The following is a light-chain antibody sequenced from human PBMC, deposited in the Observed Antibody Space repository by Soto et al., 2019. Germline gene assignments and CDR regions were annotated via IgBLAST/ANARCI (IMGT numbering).Light chain of an antibody. CDR1: QTISNW. V-gene: IGKV1-5*03. J-gene: IGKJ1*01. CDR2: GAS. CDR3: QHYNSYSGT. Sequence: DIQMTQSPSTLSASVGDRVTITCRASQTISNWLAWYQQKTGKAPKLLIHGASSLESGVPSRFSGSGSGTEFTLTISSLQPDDFATYYCQHYNSYSGTFDQGTKVEIK.